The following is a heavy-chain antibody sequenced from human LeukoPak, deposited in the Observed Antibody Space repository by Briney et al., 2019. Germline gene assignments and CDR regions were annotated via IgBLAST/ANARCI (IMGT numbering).Heavy chain of an antibody. CDR2: IYTSGDT. Sequence: SETLSLTCTVSGGSISSDYWSWIRQPAGKGLEWIGRIYTSGDTNYNPSLKSRVTMSVDTSKNQFSLKLSSVTAAGTAVYCCARDGDYHYFDCWGQGTLVTVSS. CDR1: GGSISSDY. D-gene: IGHD4-17*01. J-gene: IGHJ4*02. V-gene: IGHV4-4*07. CDR3: ARDGDYHYFDC.